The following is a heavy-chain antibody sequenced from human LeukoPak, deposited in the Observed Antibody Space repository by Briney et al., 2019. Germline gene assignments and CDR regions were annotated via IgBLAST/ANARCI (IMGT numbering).Heavy chain of an antibody. D-gene: IGHD2-2*01. CDR2: ISSSSSTI. CDR3: ARWYCSSTNCYRLFDY. V-gene: IGHV3-48*01. Sequence: GGSLTLSCAASGFTFSSYSMNWVRQAPGKGLEWVSYISSSSSTIYYADSVKGRFTISRDNAKNSLYLQMNSLRAEDTAVYYCARWYCSSTNCYRLFDYWGQGTLVTVSS. J-gene: IGHJ4*02. CDR1: GFTFSSYS.